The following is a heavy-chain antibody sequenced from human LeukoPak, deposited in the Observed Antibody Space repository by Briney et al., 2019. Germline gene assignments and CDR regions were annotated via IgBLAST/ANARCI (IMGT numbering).Heavy chain of an antibody. V-gene: IGHV3-33*01. Sequence: LRLSCAASGFTSTTYGMHRVRQAPGKGLESLTVIWYDGSNKYYAESVKGRFTISSDNPQNTLYLQMNRLRAGDMAMYHCARDRSYGWPEGFDNWGQGTLVTVSS. D-gene: IGHD6-19*01. CDR2: IWYDGSNK. CDR3: ARDRSYGWPEGFDN. J-gene: IGHJ4*02. CDR1: GFTSTTYG.